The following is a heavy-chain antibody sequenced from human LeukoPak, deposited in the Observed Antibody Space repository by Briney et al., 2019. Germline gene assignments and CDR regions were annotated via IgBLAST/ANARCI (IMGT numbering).Heavy chain of an antibody. CDR3: ARDSLGGSDWLLSHYYYYYYMDV. V-gene: IGHV1-2*02. D-gene: IGHD3-9*01. CDR1: GYTFTDNF. J-gene: IGHJ6*03. Sequence: ASVKVSCKASGYTFTDNFIHWVRQAPGQGLEWMGWINPKTGGTNYAQMFQGRVTMTRDTSISTAYMELSRLRSDDTAVYYCARDSLGGSDWLLSHYYYYYYMDVWGKGTTVTISS. CDR2: INPKTGGT.